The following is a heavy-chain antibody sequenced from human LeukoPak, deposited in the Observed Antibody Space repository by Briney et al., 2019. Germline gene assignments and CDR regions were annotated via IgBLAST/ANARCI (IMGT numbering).Heavy chain of an antibody. J-gene: IGHJ6*04. CDR2: ISSSGSTI. D-gene: IGHD3-10*02. Sequence: GGSLRLSCAASGFTFSSYEMNWVRQAPGKGLEWVSYISSSGSTIYYADSVKGRFTISGDNAKNSLYLQMNRLRAEDTAVYYCAELGITMIGGVWGKGTTVTISS. V-gene: IGHV3-48*03. CDR1: GFTFSSYE. CDR3: AELGITMIGGV.